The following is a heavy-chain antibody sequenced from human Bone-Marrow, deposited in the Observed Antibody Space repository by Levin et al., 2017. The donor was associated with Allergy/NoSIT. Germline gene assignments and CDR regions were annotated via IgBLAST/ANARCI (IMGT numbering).Heavy chain of an antibody. V-gene: IGHV3-30*18. CDR2: ISYDEVNK. Sequence: GGSLRLSCAASGFTFSSHAMHWVRQAPGKGLEWVAVISYDEVNKYEAGSVKGRFSISRDNAKNTVYLQMSSLRGEDTAVYYCAKDLRGSTSRSGSLDFWGQGTVVVVSP. D-gene: IGHD3-10*01. CDR1: GFTFSSHA. CDR3: AKDLRGSTSRSGSLDF. J-gene: IGHJ3*01.